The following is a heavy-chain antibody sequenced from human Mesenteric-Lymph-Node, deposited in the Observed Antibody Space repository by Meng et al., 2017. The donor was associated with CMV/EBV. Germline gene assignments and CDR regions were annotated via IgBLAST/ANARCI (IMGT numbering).Heavy chain of an antibody. CDR3: ARDAAIVLPAAPHPPDY. CDR2: ISSDGSST. D-gene: IGHD2-2*01. CDR1: FTFTTYW. V-gene: IGHV3-74*01. J-gene: IGHJ4*02. Sequence: FTFTTYWMHWVRQAPGKGLEWVSRISSDGSSTSYADSVKGRFTISRDNAKNTLFLQMNSLRAEDSAVYYCARDAAIVLPAAPHPPDYWGQGTLVTVSS.